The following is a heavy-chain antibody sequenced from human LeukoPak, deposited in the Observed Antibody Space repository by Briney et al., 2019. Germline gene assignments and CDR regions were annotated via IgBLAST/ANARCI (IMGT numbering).Heavy chain of an antibody. J-gene: IGHJ4*02. V-gene: IGHV4-61*01. Sequence: SETLSLTCTVSGGSISSSSSYWSWIRQPPGKGLEWIGYIYYSGSTNYNPSLKSRVTISVDTSKNQFSLKLSSVTAADTAVYYCARETWENYYFDYWGQGALVTVSS. D-gene: IGHD1-26*01. CDR3: ARETWENYYFDY. CDR1: GGSISSSSSY. CDR2: IYYSGST.